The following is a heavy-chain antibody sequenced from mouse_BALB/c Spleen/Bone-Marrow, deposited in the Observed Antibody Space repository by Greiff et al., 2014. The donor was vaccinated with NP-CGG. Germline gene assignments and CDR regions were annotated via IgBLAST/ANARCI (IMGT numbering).Heavy chain of an antibody. CDR3: ARSNYVGYYAMDY. CDR1: GFTFSSFG. D-gene: IGHD1-1*01. V-gene: IGHV5-17*02. CDR2: ISSDSSTI. J-gene: IGHJ4*01. Sequence: EVQLVESGGGLVQPGGSRKLSCAASGFTFSSFGIRWVRQAPEKGLEWVAYISSDSSTIYYADTVKGRFTISRDNPKNTLFLQMTSLRSEDTAMYYCARSNYVGYYAMDYWGQGTSVTVSS.